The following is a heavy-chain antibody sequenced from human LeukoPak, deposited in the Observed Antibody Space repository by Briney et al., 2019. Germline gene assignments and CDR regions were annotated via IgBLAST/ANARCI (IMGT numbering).Heavy chain of an antibody. D-gene: IGHD6-6*01. Sequence: GGSLRLSCAASGFIFRKYVMSWVRQAPGKGLEWVSAISSSGASTYYADSVKGRFTISRDNSKNSLYLQMNSLRVEDTALYYCAKDSGGGYSSSSGFDYWGQGTLVTVSS. J-gene: IGHJ4*02. CDR1: GFIFRKYV. CDR2: ISSSGAST. V-gene: IGHV3-23*01. CDR3: AKDSGGGYSSSSGFDY.